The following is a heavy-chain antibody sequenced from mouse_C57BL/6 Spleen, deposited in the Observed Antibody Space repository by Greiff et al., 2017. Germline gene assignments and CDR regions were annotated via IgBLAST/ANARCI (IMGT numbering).Heavy chain of an antibody. V-gene: IGHV1-53*01. D-gene: IGHD1-1*01. CDR3: ARLDYYGSSIDY. CDR2: INPSNGGT. CDR1: GYTFTSYW. J-gene: IGHJ2*01. Sequence: VQLVESGTELVKPGASVKLSCKASGYTFTSYWMHWVKQRPGQGLEWIGNINPSNGGTNYNEKFKSKATLTVDKSSSTAYMQLSSLTSEDSAVYYCARLDYYGSSIDYWGQGTTLTVSS.